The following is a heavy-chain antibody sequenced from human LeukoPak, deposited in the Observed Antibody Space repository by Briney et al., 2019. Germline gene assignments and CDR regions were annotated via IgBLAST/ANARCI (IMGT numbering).Heavy chain of an antibody. V-gene: IGHV4-59*02. CDR1: GGPVTEYY. CDR2: TYHTGST. CDR3: ARDRGSTGYYYLDS. Sequence: SETLSLTCSVSGGPVTEYYWSWIRQPPGKGLEWIGYTYHTGSTNYSPSLKSRVTMSVDASRNQFSLKLVSVTAADTAVYYCARDRGSTGYYYLDSWGQGILVTVSS. D-gene: IGHD1-26*01. J-gene: IGHJ4*02.